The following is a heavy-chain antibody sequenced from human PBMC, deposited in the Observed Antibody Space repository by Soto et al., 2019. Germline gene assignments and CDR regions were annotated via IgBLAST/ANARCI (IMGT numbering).Heavy chain of an antibody. CDR2: IYYSGST. V-gene: IGHV4-39*01. CDR3: ARRVRQGSGSYVGGKYYFDY. CDR1: GGSISSSSYY. J-gene: IGHJ4*02. Sequence: QLQLQESGPGLVKPSETLSLTCTVSGGSISSSSYYWDWIRQPPGKGLEWIGSIYYSGSTYYNPSLKSRVTISVDTSKNQFSLKLSSVTDADTAVYYCARRVRQGSGSYVGGKYYFDYWGQGTLVTVSS. D-gene: IGHD3-10*01.